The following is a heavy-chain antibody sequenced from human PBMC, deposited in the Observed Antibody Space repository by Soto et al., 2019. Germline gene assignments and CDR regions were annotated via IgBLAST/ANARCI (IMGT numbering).Heavy chain of an antibody. CDR1: GFTFSSYA. CDR3: ARVWYYDSSGPDNWYFDL. D-gene: IGHD3-22*01. CDR2: ISYDGSNK. Sequence: QVQLVESGGGVVQPGRSLRLSCAASGFTFSSYAMHWVRQAPGKGLEWVAVISYDGSNKYYADSVKGRFTISRDNSKNTLYLQMNRLRAEDTAVYYWARVWYYDSSGPDNWYFDLWGRGTLVTVSS. V-gene: IGHV3-30-3*01. J-gene: IGHJ2*01.